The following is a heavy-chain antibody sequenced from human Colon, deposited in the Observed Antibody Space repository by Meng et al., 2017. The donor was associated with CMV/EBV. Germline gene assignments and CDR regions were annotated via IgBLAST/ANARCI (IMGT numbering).Heavy chain of an antibody. CDR1: GGSITSSF. V-gene: IGHV4-59*01. CDR3: ARGSLSSGWYGADY. J-gene: IGHJ4*02. CDR2: IYYSGST. D-gene: IGHD6-19*01. Sequence: GSLRLSCTVSGGSITSSFWSWIRQPPGKGLEWIGYIYYSGSTNYNPSLKSRVTISVDTSKNQFSLKLNSVTAADTAVYYCARGSLSSGWYGADYWGQGTLVTVSS.